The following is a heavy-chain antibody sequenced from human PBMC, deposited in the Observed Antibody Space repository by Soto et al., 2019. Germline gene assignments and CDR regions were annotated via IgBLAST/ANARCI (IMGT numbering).Heavy chain of an antibody. CDR1: GYIFTTYG. CDR2: ISAHNGNT. J-gene: IGHJ4*02. Sequence: QVHLVQSGAEVKKPGASVKVSCKGSGYIFTTYGITWVRQAPGQGLEWTGWISAHNGNTNYAQKLQGRVTVTRDTSTSTAYMELRNLRSAATAVYYCARGRYGDYWGQGALVTVSS. V-gene: IGHV1-18*01. D-gene: IGHD1-1*01. CDR3: ARGRYGDY.